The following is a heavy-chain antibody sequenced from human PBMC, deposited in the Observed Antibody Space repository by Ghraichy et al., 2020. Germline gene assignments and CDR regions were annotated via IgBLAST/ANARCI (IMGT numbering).Heavy chain of an antibody. D-gene: IGHD2-2*02. CDR1: GFTFSSYA. V-gene: IGHV3-23*01. CDR2: ISDSGGNT. Sequence: GGSLRLSCAASGFTFSSYAMGWVRQAPGKGLEWVSSISDSGGNTYHADSVKGRFTISRDNSKNTLYLQMNSLRAEDTALYYCAKLAVYTFFDYWGQGTLVTVSS. CDR3: AKLAVYTFFDY. J-gene: IGHJ4*02.